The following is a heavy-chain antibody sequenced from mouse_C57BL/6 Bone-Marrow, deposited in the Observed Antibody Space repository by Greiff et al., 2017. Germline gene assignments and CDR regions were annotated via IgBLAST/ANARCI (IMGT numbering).Heavy chain of an antibody. D-gene: IGHD1-1*01. J-gene: IGHJ3*01. CDR1: GYTFTSYG. V-gene: IGHV1-81*01. CDR2: FYPRSGNN. Sequence: VQLQQSGAELARPGASVQLSCKASGYTFTSYGISWVKQRTGQGLEWIGEFYPRSGNNYYNEQFKGKATLTADKSSSTAYMELRSLTSEDSAVYFCAPSSDYYGSSYGAYWGQGTLVTVSA. CDR3: APSSDYYGSSYGAY.